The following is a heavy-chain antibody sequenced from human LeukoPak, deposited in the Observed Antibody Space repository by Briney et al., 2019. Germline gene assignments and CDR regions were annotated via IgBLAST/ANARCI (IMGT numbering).Heavy chain of an antibody. CDR3: ARVAKERVGGVYYFDY. Sequence: GGSLRLSCAASGFTFSDYDMHWVRQATGKGLEWVSAIGTAGDTYYTGSVKRRVTFSRENANNSLYLQMNSLRAGDTAVYYCARVAKERVGGVYYFDYWGQGTLVTVSS. D-gene: IGHD1-1*01. V-gene: IGHV3-13*01. CDR1: GFTFSDYD. CDR2: IGTAGDT. J-gene: IGHJ4*02.